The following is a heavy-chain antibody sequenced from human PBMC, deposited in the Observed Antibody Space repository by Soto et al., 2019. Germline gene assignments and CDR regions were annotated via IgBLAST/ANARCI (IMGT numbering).Heavy chain of an antibody. J-gene: IGHJ6*02. CDR1: GFTFSSYA. V-gene: IGHV3-23*01. Sequence: PGGSLRLSCAASGFTFSSYAMSWVRQAPGKGLEWVSAISGSGGSTYYADSVKGRFTIPRDNSKNALYLQMNSLRAEDTAVYYCAKGVGLDDFSSPPPYYSYGMDVWRQGTTVTVSS. CDR3: AKGVGLDDFSSPPPYYSYGMDV. CDR2: ISGSGGST. D-gene: IGHD3-3*01.